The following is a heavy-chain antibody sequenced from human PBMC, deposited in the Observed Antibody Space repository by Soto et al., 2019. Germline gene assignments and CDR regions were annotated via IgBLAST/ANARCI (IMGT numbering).Heavy chain of an antibody. Sequence: QVHLQESGPGLVAPSPTMSLTCTVSGDSISSGGYYWNWLRQHPERGLEWLGYVHSSGRLYYNSSLKSRVTISFDASDNQFSLNVRSVTAADAAVYYCAIDRLSVIVPVGMDFWGQGTTVTVSS. CDR2: VHSSGRL. V-gene: IGHV4-31*03. CDR3: AIDRLSVIVPVGMDF. CDR1: GDSISSGGYY. J-gene: IGHJ6*02. D-gene: IGHD2-21*01.